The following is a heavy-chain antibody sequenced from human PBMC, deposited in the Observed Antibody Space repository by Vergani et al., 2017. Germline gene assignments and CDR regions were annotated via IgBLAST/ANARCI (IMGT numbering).Heavy chain of an antibody. D-gene: IGHD6-19*01. CDR3: AKDGRGAVAVRRADY. CDR2: IYSGGST. V-gene: IGHV3-53*02. Sequence: EVQLVETGGGLIQPGGSLRLSCAASGFTVSSNYMSWVRQAPGKGLEWVSVIYSGGSTYYADSVKGRFTISRDNSKNTLYLQMNSLRAEDTAVYYCAKDGRGAVAVRRADYWGQGTLVTVSS. J-gene: IGHJ4*02. CDR1: GFTVSSNY.